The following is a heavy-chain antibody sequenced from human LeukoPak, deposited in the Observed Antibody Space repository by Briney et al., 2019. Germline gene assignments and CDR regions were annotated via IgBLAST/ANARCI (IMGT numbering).Heavy chain of an antibody. V-gene: IGHV4-59*01. D-gene: IGHD2-15*01. J-gene: IGHJ6*03. CDR3: ARHVDIGTSDRDYMDV. CDR1: GGSISSYY. CDR2: IHFSGSA. Sequence: PSETLSLTCTVSGGSISSYYWTWIRQPPGRGLEWIGFIHFSGSANYNPFLKSRVTISVDTSKNQFSLRLSSVSAADTAMYYCARHVDIGTSDRDYMDVWGNGTTVTVSS.